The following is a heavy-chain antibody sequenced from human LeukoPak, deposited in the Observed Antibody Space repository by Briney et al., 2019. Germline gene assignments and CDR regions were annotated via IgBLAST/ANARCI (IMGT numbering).Heavy chain of an antibody. CDR2: LDPHSGVT. Sequence: GASVKASCKASGYTFPDNFIHWVPQAPGQGIEWMGWLDPHSGVTKYAQKFQGQVTMARDTPRNTAYMDLSRLKAYETAVNICARKIKGDDNWFEPSGHGPLV. D-gene: IGHD3-22*01. CDR3: ARKIKGDDNWFEP. J-gene: IGHJ5*02. CDR1: GYTFPDNF. V-gene: IGHV1-2*02.